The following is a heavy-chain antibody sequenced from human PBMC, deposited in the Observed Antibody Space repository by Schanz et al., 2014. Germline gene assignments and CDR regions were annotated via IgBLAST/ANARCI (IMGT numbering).Heavy chain of an antibody. CDR3: ARDRLECGAECYSVEVFEI. V-gene: IGHV1-69*04. Sequence: QVQLVQSGAEVKKPGASVKVSCKASGYSFISHAIHWVRQAPGQGLEWMGRIIPSLGLAKYEQKFQGKVTITADTSTTTAYMEMSVLRSEDTAVYYCARDRLECGAECYSVEVFEIWGQGTLVIVSS. CDR1: GYSFISHA. D-gene: IGHD2-21*01. CDR2: IIPSLGLA. J-gene: IGHJ4*02.